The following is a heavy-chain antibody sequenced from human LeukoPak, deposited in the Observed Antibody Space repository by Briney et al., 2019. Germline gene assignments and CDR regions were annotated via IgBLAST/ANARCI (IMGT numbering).Heavy chain of an antibody. Sequence: SETLSLTCAVYGGSFSGYYWSWIRQPPGKGLEWIGEINHSGSTNYNPSLKSRVTISVGTSKNQFSLRLSSVTAADTAVYYCARTYYYGSGSYHAFDIWGQGTMVTVSS. CDR2: INHSGST. CDR3: ARTYYYGSGSYHAFDI. CDR1: GGSFSGYY. D-gene: IGHD3-10*01. J-gene: IGHJ3*02. V-gene: IGHV4-34*01.